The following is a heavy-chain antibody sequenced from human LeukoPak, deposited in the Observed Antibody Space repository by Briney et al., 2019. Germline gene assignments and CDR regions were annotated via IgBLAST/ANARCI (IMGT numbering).Heavy chain of an antibody. CDR3: ARRNSGSLDY. CDR2: IYNSGST. Sequence: SEPLAFTCAVPGGSISSSNWWRWVSQSPWKGLEWVGEIYNSGSTNYNPSLKSRDTISVDKSKNQFSLKLSSVTAADTAVYYCARRNSGSLDYWGQGTLVTVSS. V-gene: IGHV4-4*02. CDR1: GGSISSSNW. D-gene: IGHD1-26*01. J-gene: IGHJ4*02.